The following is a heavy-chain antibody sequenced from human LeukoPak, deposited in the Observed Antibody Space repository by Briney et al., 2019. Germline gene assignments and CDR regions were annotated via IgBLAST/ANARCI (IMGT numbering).Heavy chain of an antibody. D-gene: IGHD3-10*01. CDR3: ARDLRKGSYFGC. CDR1: GFTFSTQG. CDR2: IWYDGSNK. Sequence: GGSLRLSCAASGFTFSTQGMHWDRQAPGKGLEWVALIWYDGSNKYYADSVKGRFTISRDNSKNTLYLQMNSLRVEDTAVYYCARDLRKGSYFGCWGQGTLVTVSS. V-gene: IGHV3-33*01. J-gene: IGHJ4*02.